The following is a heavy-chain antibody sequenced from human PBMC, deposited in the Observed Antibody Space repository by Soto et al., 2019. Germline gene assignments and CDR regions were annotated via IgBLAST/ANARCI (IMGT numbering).Heavy chain of an antibody. CDR1: GFIFSSYA. V-gene: IGHV3-23*01. CDR3: ARYIPGVRYYGMDV. Sequence: EVQLLESGGGLVQPGGSLRLSCAASGFIFSSYAMKWVRQATGKGLEWVSLIGESGTPTYYADSVKGRFTISRDNSGNTLFLEMYSLRAEDTAVYYCARYIPGVRYYGMDVWGQGTTVTVSS. D-gene: IGHD2-2*01. CDR2: IGESGTPT. J-gene: IGHJ6*02.